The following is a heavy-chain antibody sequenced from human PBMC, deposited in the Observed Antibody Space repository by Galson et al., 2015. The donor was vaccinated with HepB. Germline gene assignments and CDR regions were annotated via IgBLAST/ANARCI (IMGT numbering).Heavy chain of an antibody. J-gene: IGHJ4*02. Sequence: SLRLSCAASGFTFSDYYMSWIRQAPGKGLEWASYISSSGSTIYYADSVKGRFTISRDNAKNSLYLQMNSLRAEDTAVYYCARVEYRQWLVRGRGGYFDYWGQGTLVTVSS. CDR2: ISSSGSTI. CDR1: GFTFSDYY. D-gene: IGHD6-19*01. CDR3: ARVEYRQWLVRGRGGYFDY. V-gene: IGHV3-11*01.